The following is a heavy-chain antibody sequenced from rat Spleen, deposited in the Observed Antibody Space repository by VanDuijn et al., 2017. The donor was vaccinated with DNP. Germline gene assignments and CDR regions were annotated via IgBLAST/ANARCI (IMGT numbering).Heavy chain of an antibody. J-gene: IGHJ4*01. CDR2: ISPNGGSS. CDR3: ATHDWQG. Sequence: EVQLVESGGGLVQPGRSLKLSCAASGFIFSNYGMHWIRQAPTKGMEWVASISPNGGSSYHRDSLKGGFTISRDNAKSILYLQMDSLRSEDTATYFCATHDWQGWGQGTSVTVSS. CDR1: GFIFSNYG. V-gene: IGHV5-19*01. D-gene: IGHD1-7*01.